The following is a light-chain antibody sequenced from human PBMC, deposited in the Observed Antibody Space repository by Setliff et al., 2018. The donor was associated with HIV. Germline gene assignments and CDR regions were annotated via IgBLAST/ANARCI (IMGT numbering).Light chain of an antibody. Sequence: QSALAQPRSVSGSPGQSVTFPCAGSSSDVGAYNYVSWYQQHPGKAPKLMIYDVTKRPSGVPDRFSGSKSGNTASLTISGLQAEDEADYYCCSYAGSYTYIFGTGTKVTVL. CDR3: CSYAGSYTYI. J-gene: IGLJ1*01. CDR2: DVT. CDR1: SSDVGAYNY. V-gene: IGLV2-11*01.